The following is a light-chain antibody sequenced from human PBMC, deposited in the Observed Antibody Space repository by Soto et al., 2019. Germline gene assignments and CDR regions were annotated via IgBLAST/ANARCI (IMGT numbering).Light chain of an antibody. J-gene: IGKJ3*01. CDR1: QAIDTW. V-gene: IGKV1-12*01. Sequence: DLQMTQSPSSVSASVGDRVTITCRASQAIDTWLAWYQQKPGKAPRLLISAATSLESGVPSRFSGSGSGTDFTLTIDSLQPEDFATYDCQRATGFPFTFGPGTKVDI. CDR2: AAT. CDR3: QRATGFPFT.